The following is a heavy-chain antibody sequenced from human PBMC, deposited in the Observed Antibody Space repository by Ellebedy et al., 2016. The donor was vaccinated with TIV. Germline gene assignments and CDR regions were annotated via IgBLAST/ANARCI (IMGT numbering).Heavy chain of an antibody. D-gene: IGHD2/OR15-2a*01. J-gene: IGHJ4*02. V-gene: IGHV4-59*01. Sequence: MPSETLSLTCSVSGGSISPYYWSWIRKPPGQGLQWIGFSYYTGTTNYNPTLKSRVTISVDTSKNQVSLRLSSVTAADTAVYYCASAPNQEFYDYWGQGTLVTVSS. CDR2: SYYTGTT. CDR3: ASAPNQEFYDY. CDR1: GGSISPYY.